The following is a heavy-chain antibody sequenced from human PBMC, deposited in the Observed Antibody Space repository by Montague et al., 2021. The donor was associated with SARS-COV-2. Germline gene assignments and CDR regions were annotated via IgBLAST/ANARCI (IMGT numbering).Heavy chain of an antibody. D-gene: IGHD3-10*01. CDR3: AKDATIFWFERGRGTFDH. V-gene: IGHV3-30*18. J-gene: IGHJ4*02. Sequence: RLSCAASGFTFNNFGMHWVRQAPGQGLEWVAVISYDGSIQYYADSVKGRFTISRDWSKNTLYLQMSSLRPEDTAVYYCAKDATIFWFERGRGTFDHWGQGTLVAVSS. CDR1: GFTFNNFG. CDR2: ISYDGSIQ.